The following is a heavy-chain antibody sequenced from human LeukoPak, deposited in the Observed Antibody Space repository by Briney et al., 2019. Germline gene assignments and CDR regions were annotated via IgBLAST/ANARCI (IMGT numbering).Heavy chain of an antibody. CDR1: GYSISSGYY. CDR3: ARVRTSFGFDY. V-gene: IGHV4-38-2*02. D-gene: IGHD3-10*01. J-gene: IGHJ4*02. CDR2: MYHSGSI. Sequence: SSETLSLTCTVSGYSISSGYYWGWIRQPPGKGLEWIGSMYHSGSIYYNPSLKSRVTISVDTSKNQFSLKLNSVTAADTAVYYCARVRTSFGFDYWGQGTLVPVSS.